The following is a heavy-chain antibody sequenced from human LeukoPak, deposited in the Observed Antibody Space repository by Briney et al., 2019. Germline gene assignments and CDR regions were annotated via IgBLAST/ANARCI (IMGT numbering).Heavy chain of an antibody. Sequence: PGGSLRLSCATSGFTFSNYGTHWVRQAPGEGLEWVAFIRYDGSNKHYADSVKGRFTISRDNSKNTLYLQMNSLRTEDTAVYYCAKEWVEYSSSSVLGYWGQGTLVTVSS. J-gene: IGHJ4*02. CDR1: GFTFSNYG. D-gene: IGHD6-6*01. CDR3: AKEWVEYSSSSVLGY. V-gene: IGHV3-30*02. CDR2: IRYDGSNK.